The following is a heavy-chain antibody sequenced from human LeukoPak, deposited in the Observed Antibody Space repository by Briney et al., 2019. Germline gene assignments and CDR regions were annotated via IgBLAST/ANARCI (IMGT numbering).Heavy chain of an antibody. J-gene: IGHJ3*02. CDR3: ARTRRKDAFDI. V-gene: IGHV4-30-2*01. D-gene: IGHD1-14*01. CDR1: GGSISSGGSS. CDR2: IYHSGST. Sequence: SETLSLTCAVPGGSISSGGSSWSWIRQPPGKGLEWIGYIYHSGSTYYNPSLKSRVTISVDRSKNQFSLKLSSVTAADTAVYYCARTRRKDAFDIWGQGTMVTVSS.